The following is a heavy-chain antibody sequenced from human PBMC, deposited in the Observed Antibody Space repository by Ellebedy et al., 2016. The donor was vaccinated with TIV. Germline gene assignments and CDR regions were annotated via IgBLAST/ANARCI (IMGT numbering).Heavy chain of an antibody. Sequence: GESLKISXAASGFIVSSNFMSWVRQAPGKGLEWVSVIYSGGSTSYADSVKGRFTISRDNSKNTLSLQMNSLRAEDTAVYYCAKALYGGNFWGQGTLVTVSS. J-gene: IGHJ4*02. CDR2: IYSGGST. CDR3: AKALYGGNF. V-gene: IGHV3-53*01. D-gene: IGHD4-23*01. CDR1: GFIVSSNF.